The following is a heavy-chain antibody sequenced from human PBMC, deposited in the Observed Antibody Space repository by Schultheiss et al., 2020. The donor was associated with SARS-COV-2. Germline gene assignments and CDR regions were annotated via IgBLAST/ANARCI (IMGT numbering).Heavy chain of an antibody. J-gene: IGHJ4*02. CDR2: MNPNSGNT. V-gene: IGHV1-8*02. CDR1: GGTFSSYA. CDR3: ARGEYSSEIDY. D-gene: IGHD6-19*01. Sequence: ASVKVSCKASGGTFSSYAISWVRQATGQGLEWMGWMNPNSGNTGYAQKFQGRVTMTRNTSISTAYMELSSLRSEDTAVYYCARGEYSSEIDYWGQGTLVTVSS.